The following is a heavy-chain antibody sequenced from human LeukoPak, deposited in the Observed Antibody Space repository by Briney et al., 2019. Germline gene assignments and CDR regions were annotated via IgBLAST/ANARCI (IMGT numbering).Heavy chain of an antibody. Sequence: VKPSETLSLTCTVSGGSIRGYYWSWIRQPPGKGLEWIGYIYYSGSTNYNPSLKSRVTISVDKSKNQFSLKLSSVTAADTAVYYCARESYYYDSSGLLDYWGQGTLVTVSS. D-gene: IGHD3-22*01. J-gene: IGHJ4*02. CDR2: IYYSGST. V-gene: IGHV4-59*12. CDR1: GGSIRGYY. CDR3: ARESYYYDSSGLLDY.